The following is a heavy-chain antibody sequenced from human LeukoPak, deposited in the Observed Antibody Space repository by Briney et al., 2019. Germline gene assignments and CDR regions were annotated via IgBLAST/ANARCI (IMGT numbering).Heavy chain of an antibody. CDR1: GFTFSSYA. D-gene: IGHD5/OR15-5a*01. CDR2: ISYDGSNK. Sequence: PGRSLRLSCAASGFTFSSYAMHWVRQAPGKGLEWVAVISYDGSNKYYADSVKGRFTISRDNSKNTLYLQMNSLRAEDTAVYYCARGQGTIPDSVPLDIWGQGTMVTVPS. CDR3: ARGQGTIPDSVPLDI. J-gene: IGHJ3*02. V-gene: IGHV3-30*04.